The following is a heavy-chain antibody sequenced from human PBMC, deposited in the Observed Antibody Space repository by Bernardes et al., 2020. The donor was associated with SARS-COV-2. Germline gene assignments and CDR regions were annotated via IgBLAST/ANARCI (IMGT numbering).Heavy chain of an antibody. J-gene: IGHJ3*01. V-gene: IGHV4-59*11. CDR2: IYYSWNT. CDR1: GSSISSHY. Sequence: SETLSLTCAVSGSSISSHYWNWIRQPPEKGLELIGYIYYSWNTNYNPSLDSRITITIDTSRNQFALRMSSMTAADTGVYYCARTLGVYYGSGSPLKYDAFDLWGQGTMVTVSS. D-gene: IGHD3-10*01. CDR3: ARTLGVYYGSGSPLKYDAFDL.